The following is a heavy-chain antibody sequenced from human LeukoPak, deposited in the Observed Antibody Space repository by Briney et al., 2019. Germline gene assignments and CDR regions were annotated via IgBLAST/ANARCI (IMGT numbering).Heavy chain of an antibody. V-gene: IGHV4-34*01. CDR2: INHSGST. CDR1: GGSFSGYY. J-gene: IGHJ3*02. Sequence: MPSETLSLTCAVYGGSFSGYYWSWIRQPPGKGLEWIGEINHSGSTNYNPSLKSRVTISVDTSKNQFSLKLSSVTAADTAVYYCARGREGRAYDGFDIWGQGTMVTVSS. CDR3: ARGREGRAYDGFDI.